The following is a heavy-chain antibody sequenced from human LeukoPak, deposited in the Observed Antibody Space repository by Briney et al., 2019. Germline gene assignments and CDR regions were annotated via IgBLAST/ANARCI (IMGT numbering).Heavy chain of an antibody. J-gene: IGHJ6*03. CDR2: INHVGSA. Sequence: SETLSLTCAVYGGSFSGYYWSWIRQPPGKGLEWIGQINHVGSAKYNPSLKSRVTISVDTSKSQFSLKLNSVTAADTAVYYCARRSYYYYMDVWGEGTTVTISS. V-gene: IGHV4-34*01. CDR3: ARRSYYYYMDV. CDR1: GGSFSGYY.